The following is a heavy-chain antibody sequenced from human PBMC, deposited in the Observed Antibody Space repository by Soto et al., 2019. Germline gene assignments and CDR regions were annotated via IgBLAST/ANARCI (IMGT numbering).Heavy chain of an antibody. J-gene: IGHJ4*02. V-gene: IGHV4-59*01. CDR3: ARAKADTTLVVNPTYYFDY. D-gene: IGHD5-18*01. CDR2: IYYSGST. CDR1: GGSISSYY. Sequence: SETLSLTCTVSGGSISSYYWSWIRQPPGKGLEWIGYIYYSGSTNYNPSLKSRVTISVDTSKNQFSLKLSSVTAADTALYYCARAKADTTLVVNPTYYFDYWGQGTLVTVSS.